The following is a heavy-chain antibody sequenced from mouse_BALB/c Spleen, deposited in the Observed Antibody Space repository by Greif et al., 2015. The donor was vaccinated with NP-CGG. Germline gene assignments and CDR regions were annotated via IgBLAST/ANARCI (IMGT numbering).Heavy chain of an antibody. CDR1: GFTFSSYA. J-gene: IGHJ2*01. CDR3: ARRGDFDY. Sequence: EVQLVESGGGLVKPGGSLKLSCAASGFTFSSYAMSWVRQTPEKRLEWVATISSGGSYTYYPDSVKGRFTISRDNAKNTLYLQMSSLRSEDTAMYYCARRGDFDYWGQGTTLTVSS. V-gene: IGHV5-9-3*01. CDR2: ISSGGSYT.